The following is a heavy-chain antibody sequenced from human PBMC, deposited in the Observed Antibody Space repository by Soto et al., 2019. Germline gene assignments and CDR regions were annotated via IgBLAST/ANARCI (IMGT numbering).Heavy chain of an antibody. V-gene: IGHV4-34*01. CDR2: INHSGST. CDR3: ARGRPPHYYGSGSGCQDY. J-gene: IGHJ4*02. D-gene: IGHD3-10*01. CDR1: GWSFSGYY. Sequence: PSETLSLTFAFYGWSFSGYYWSWIRQPPGKGLEWIGEINHSGSTNYNPSLKSRVTISVDTSKNQFSLKLSSVTAADTAVYYCARGRPPHYYGSGSGCQDYWGQG.